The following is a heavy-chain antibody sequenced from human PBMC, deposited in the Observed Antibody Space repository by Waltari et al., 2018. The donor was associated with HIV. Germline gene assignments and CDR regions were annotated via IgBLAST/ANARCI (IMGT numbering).Heavy chain of an antibody. V-gene: IGHV1-18*01. D-gene: IGHD2-2*02. J-gene: IGHJ4*02. CDR3: VRDLSEPGSIFFDY. CDR2: ISGYTGNT. CDR1: GYTFISFG. Sequence: QVQLVQSGAEVKKPGASVKVSCKTSGYTFISFGISWVRQAPGQGPEWMGWISGYTGNTNYAQNLQGRVTMTRDTSTNTAYMELRSLRSDDAAVYYCVRDLSEPGSIFFDYWGQGTLIIVSS.